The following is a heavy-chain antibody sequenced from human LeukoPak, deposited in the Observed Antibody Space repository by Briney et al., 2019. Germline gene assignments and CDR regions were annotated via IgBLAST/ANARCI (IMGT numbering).Heavy chain of an antibody. CDR1: GFTFSSYG. CDR2: ISDDGSNK. V-gene: IGHV3-30*03. D-gene: IGHD2-2*01. Sequence: GGSLRLSCAASGFTFSSYGMHWARQAPGKGLQWLAAISDDGSNKYYADSVKGRFTISRDNAKNSLYLQMNSLRAEDTAVYYCARLKLLWSNYFDYWGQGTLVTVSS. CDR3: ARLKLLWSNYFDY. J-gene: IGHJ4*02.